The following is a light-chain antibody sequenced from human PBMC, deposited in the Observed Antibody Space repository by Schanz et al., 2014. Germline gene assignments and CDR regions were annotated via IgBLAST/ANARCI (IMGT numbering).Light chain of an antibody. CDR3: QQSNSPPFT. J-gene: IGKJ3*01. Sequence: DIQMTQSPSPLSASVGDRVTLTCRASQKINSYLNWYQQKPGKAPKLLIYAASSLQSGVPSRFDGSGSGTDFTLTISSLQPEDFATYYCQQSNSPPFTFGPGTKVDIK. V-gene: IGKV1-39*01. CDR2: AAS. CDR1: QKINSY.